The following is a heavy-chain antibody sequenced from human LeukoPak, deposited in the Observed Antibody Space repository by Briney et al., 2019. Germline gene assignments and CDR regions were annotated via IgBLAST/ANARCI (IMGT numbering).Heavy chain of an antibody. D-gene: IGHD1-1*01. V-gene: IGHV1-18*01. Sequence: ASVKVSSKASGYTFTSYGISWVRQAPGQGLEWMGWISAYNGNTNYAQKLQGRVTMTTDTSTSTAYVELRSLRSDDTAVYYCARDGDWNDLGDFDYWGQGTLVTVSS. CDR3: ARDGDWNDLGDFDY. J-gene: IGHJ4*02. CDR1: GYTFTSYG. CDR2: ISAYNGNT.